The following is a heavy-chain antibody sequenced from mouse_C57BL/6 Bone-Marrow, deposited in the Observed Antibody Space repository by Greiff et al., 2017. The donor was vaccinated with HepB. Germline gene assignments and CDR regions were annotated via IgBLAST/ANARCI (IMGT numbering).Heavy chain of an antibody. D-gene: IGHD1-3*01. CDR1: GYTFTSYD. Sequence: QVQLQQSGPELVKPGASVKLSCKASGYTFTSYDINWVKQRPGQGLEWIGWIDPKDGSTNYNDKFKGKATLTVDTSSSTAYMELNSLTSKHSAVDLCSGGEVSETPWYLDVWGKGTTVTVSS. CDR3: SGGEVSETPWYLDV. CDR2: IDPKDGST. V-gene: IGHV1-85*01. J-gene: IGHJ1*03.